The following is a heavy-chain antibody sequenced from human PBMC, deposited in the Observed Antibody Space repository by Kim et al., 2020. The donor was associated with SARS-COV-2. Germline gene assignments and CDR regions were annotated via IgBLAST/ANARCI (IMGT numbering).Heavy chain of an antibody. J-gene: IGHJ4*02. D-gene: IGHD5-12*01. CDR1: GFTFSSYA. CDR2: ISYDGSNK. Sequence: GGSLRLSCAASGFTFSSYAMHWVRQTPGKGLEWVAVISYDGSNKYYADSVKGRFTISRDNSKNTLYLQMNSLRAEDTAVYYCARGGGYNGPFDYWGQRTLVTVSS. V-gene: IGHV3-30*04. CDR3: ARGGGYNGPFDY.